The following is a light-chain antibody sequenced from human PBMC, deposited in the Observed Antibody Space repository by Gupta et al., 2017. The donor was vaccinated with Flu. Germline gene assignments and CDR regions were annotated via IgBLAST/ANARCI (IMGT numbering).Light chain of an antibody. J-gene: IGKJ2*03. V-gene: IGKV2-28*01. CDR3: MQSLQTPYS. CDR2: LGS. Sequence: IVLTPSPLSLPVTPGEPASISCRSSQSLLHNNGYNHLDWYLQKPGQSPQLLIYLGSNRASGVPDRFSGSGSGTDFTLRISRVEAEDVGVYYCMQSLQTPYSFGQGTKLEIK. CDR1: QSLLHNNGYNH.